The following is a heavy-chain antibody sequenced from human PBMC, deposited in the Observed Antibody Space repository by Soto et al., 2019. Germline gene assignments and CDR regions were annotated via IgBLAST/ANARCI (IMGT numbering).Heavy chain of an antibody. CDR1: GFTFSSYS. J-gene: IGHJ6*02. Sequence: GGSLRLSCAASGFTFSSYSMNWVRQAPGKGLEWVSYISSSSSTIYYADSVKGRFTISRDNAKNSLYLQMNSLRDEDTAVYYCARDPPLYYYYGMDVWGQGTTVTVSS. CDR3: ARDPPLYYYYGMDV. V-gene: IGHV3-48*02. CDR2: ISSSSSTI.